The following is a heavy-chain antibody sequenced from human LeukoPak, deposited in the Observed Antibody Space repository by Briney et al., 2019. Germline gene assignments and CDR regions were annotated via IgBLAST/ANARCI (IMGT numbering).Heavy chain of an antibody. J-gene: IGHJ4*02. V-gene: IGHV4-39*01. D-gene: IGHD6-19*01. CDR2: IYFSGST. CDR1: GGSISSSSHY. CDR3: ARHQWLGPFDS. Sequence: SETLSLTCTVFGGSISSSSHYWGWIRQPPGEGLEWIGSIYFSGSTYYSPSLKSRVTISVDPSTNQFSLKLSSVTAADTAVYFCARHQWLGPFDSWGQGTLVTVSS.